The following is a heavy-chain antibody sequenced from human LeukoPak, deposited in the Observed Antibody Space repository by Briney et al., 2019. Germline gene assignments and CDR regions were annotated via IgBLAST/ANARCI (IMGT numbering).Heavy chain of an antibody. D-gene: IGHD1-14*01. Sequence: PSETLSLTCTVSGGSIGPYQWNWIRQPAGKGLEWMGRMYISGISDYNPSLKSRVTMSLDTSKNQFSLNLRSVTAADTAVYYCARDGAPQFDSYMDVWGKGTTVTVSS. CDR1: GGSIGPYQ. CDR3: ARDGAPQFDSYMDV. J-gene: IGHJ6*03. V-gene: IGHV4-4*07. CDR2: MYISGIS.